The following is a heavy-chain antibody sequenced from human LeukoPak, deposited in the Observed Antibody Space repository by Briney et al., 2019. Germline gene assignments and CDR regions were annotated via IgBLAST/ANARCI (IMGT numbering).Heavy chain of an antibody. CDR2: IYHSGST. Sequence: SETLSLTCTVSGYSISSGYYWGWIRQPPGKGLEWIGSIYHSGSTYYNPSLKSRVTISVDTSKNQFSLKLSSVTAADTAVYYCARAYGSGSYYMNRHGNWFDPWGQGTLVTVSS. D-gene: IGHD3-10*01. V-gene: IGHV4-38-2*02. CDR3: ARAYGSGSYYMNRHGNWFDP. CDR1: GYSISSGYY. J-gene: IGHJ5*02.